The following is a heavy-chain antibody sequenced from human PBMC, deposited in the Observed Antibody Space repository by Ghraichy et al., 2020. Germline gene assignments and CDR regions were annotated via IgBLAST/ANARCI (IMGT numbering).Heavy chain of an antibody. D-gene: IGHD2-2*01. V-gene: IGHV4-34*01. CDR1: GGFFSGYY. Sequence: SETLSLTCAVYGGFFSGYYWSWIRQPPGKGLEWIGEISQSGSTNYNPSLKTRVTISVDMSKNQFSLKLSSVTAADTAVYYCARGRRYCSRTSCYAPSWYSFYYMDVWGKGTTVTVSS. CDR3: ARGRRYCSRTSCYAPSWYSFYYMDV. J-gene: IGHJ6*03. CDR2: ISQSGST.